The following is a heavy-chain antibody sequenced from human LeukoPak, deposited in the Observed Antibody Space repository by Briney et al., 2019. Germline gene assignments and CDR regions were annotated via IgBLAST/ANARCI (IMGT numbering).Heavy chain of an antibody. J-gene: IGHJ4*02. CDR1: GFTFSSYG. CDR2: IRYDGSNK. Sequence: TGGSLRLSCAASGFTFSSYGMHWVRQAPGKGLEWVAFIRYDGSNKYYADSVKGRFTISRDNSKNTLYLQMNSLRAEDTAVYYCAKEEAYDSSGYYYFDYWGQGTLVTVSS. V-gene: IGHV3-30*02. D-gene: IGHD3-22*01. CDR3: AKEEAYDSSGYYYFDY.